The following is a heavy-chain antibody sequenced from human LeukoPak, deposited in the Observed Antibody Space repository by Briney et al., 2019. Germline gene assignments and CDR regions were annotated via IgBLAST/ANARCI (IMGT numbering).Heavy chain of an antibody. CDR1: GGSISSYY. J-gene: IGHJ6*03. Sequence: SETLSLTCTVSGGSISSYYWSWIRQPAGKGLEWIGRIYTSGSTNYNPSLKSRVTMSVDTSKNQFSLKLSSVTAADTAVYYCARCYDFWGYYYMDVWGKGTTVTVSS. CDR2: IYTSGST. CDR3: ARCYDFWGYYYMDV. V-gene: IGHV4-4*07. D-gene: IGHD3-3*01.